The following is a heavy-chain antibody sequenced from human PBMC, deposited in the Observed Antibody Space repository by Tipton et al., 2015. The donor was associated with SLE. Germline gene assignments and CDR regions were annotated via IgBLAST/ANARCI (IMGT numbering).Heavy chain of an antibody. J-gene: IGHJ6*02. CDR3: AKARITGTTMYYYGMDV. Sequence: SLRLSCAASGFTFDVYTMHWVRQSPGRGLEWVSSISWGSSKIDYADSVKGRFTISRDNAKNSLFLQMNSLRSEDTALYYCAKARITGTTMYYYGMDVCGQGTTVTVSS. V-gene: IGHV3-9*01. D-gene: IGHD1-7*01. CDR1: GFTFDVYT. CDR2: ISWGSSKI.